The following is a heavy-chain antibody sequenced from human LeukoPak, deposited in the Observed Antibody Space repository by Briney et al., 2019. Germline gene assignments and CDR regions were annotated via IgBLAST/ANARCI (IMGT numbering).Heavy chain of an antibody. CDR2: INHRGST. CDR1: GGSFSGYY. Sequence: SETLSLTCAVYGGSFSGYYWSWIRQPPGKGLEWIGEINHRGSTNYNPSLKSRVTISVDTSKSQFSLKLSYVPAADPAVYYCARGDYYDSSGYYYDAFDIWGQGTMVTVXX. CDR3: ARGDYYDSSGYYYDAFDI. J-gene: IGHJ3*02. D-gene: IGHD3-22*01. V-gene: IGHV4-34*01.